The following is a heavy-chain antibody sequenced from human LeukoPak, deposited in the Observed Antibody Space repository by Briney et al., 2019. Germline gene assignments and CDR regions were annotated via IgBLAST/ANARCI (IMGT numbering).Heavy chain of an antibody. CDR2: CNHRGSA. CDR1: GGTFNAYY. V-gene: IGHV4-34*01. CDR3: VRGNSGSYWGDSYYYMDV. J-gene: IGHJ6*03. D-gene: IGHD1-26*01. Sequence: SETLSLTCAVHGGTFNAYYWSWVRQSPGKGLQWMGECNHRGSAHYSPSLKTRVTMSRDTSRGQVSLTLSSVTAADTAVYFCVRGNSGSYWGDSYYYMDVWGKGNTVTVSS.